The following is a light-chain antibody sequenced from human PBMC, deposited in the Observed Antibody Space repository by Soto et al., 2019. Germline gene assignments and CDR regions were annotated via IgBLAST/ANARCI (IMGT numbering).Light chain of an antibody. J-gene: IGLJ3*02. CDR3: SSSTSSSTPLV. CDR1: SSDVGGYNY. V-gene: IGLV2-14*01. Sequence: QSALTQPASVSGSPGQSITISCTGTSSDVGGYNYVSWYQQHPGKAPKLMIYDVTNRPSGVSNRFSGSKSGNTASLTISGLQAEDEADYYCSSSTSSSTPLVFGGGTTLSVL. CDR2: DVT.